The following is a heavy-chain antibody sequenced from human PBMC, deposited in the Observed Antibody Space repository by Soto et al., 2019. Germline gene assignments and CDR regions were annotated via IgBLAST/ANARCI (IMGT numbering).Heavy chain of an antibody. V-gene: IGHV3-21*06. CDR3: ARDPLWFGEIGYFDY. CDR2: IDSSSSII. D-gene: IGHD3-10*01. Sequence: PGGSLRLSCAASGFTFSTYWMHWVRQAPGKGLEWISPIDSSSSIIYYADSVKGRFTISRDNAKNSVFLHMSSLRADDTAVYYCARDPLWFGEIGYFDYWGQGALVTVSS. CDR1: GFTFSTYW. J-gene: IGHJ4*02.